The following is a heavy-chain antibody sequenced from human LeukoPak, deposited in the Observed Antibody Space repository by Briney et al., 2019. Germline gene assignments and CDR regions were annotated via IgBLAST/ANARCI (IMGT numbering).Heavy chain of an antibody. CDR2: INHSGST. J-gene: IGHJ4*02. Sequence: PSETLSLTCAVYGGSFSNYYWSWIRQPPGKGLEWIGEINHSGSTNYNPSLKSRVTISVDTSKNQFSLKLSSVTAADTAVYYCARTLYSSLDYWGQGTLVTVSS. CDR1: GGSFSNYY. D-gene: IGHD6-19*01. V-gene: IGHV4-34*01. CDR3: ARTLYSSLDY.